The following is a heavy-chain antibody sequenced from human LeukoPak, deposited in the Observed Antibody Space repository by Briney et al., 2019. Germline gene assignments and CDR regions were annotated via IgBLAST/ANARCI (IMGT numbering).Heavy chain of an antibody. CDR1: GYTFNTYT. CDR2: IDSSTSYI. Sequence: GGSLRLSCAASGYTFNTYTMNWVRQAPGKGLEWVSSIDSSTSYIYYADSVKGRFTISRDNAKNSLYLQMNSLRAEDTAVYYCARTQRMRRYYYEGDWFDPWGQGTLVTVSS. V-gene: IGHV3-21*01. D-gene: IGHD3-22*01. J-gene: IGHJ5*02. CDR3: ARTQRMRRYYYEGDWFDP.